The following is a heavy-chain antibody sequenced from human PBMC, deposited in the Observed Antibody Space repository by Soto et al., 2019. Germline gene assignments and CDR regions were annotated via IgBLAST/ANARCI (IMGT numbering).Heavy chain of an antibody. CDR2: INPSGGRT. J-gene: IGHJ4*02. D-gene: IGHD3-9*01. CDR1: GYTFTSAY. CDR3: ARGLTAGDY. V-gene: IGHV1-46*01. Sequence: GASVKVSCKASGYTFTSAYMHWVRQAPGQGLEYMGIINPSGGRTNYAQKFQGRVIMTSDTCASTVYMELSGLRSEDTALYYCARGLTAGDYWGQGTLVTVSS.